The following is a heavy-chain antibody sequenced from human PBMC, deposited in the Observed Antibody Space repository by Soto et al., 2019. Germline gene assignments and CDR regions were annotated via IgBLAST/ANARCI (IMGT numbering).Heavy chain of an antibody. CDR3: VAWGTSTSNP. J-gene: IGHJ5*02. D-gene: IGHD3-16*01. V-gene: IGHV3-7*01. CDR2: TKPDGSEK. CDR1: GFIFNTHW. Sequence: PGGSLRLSCAASGFIFNTHWMSWVRQAPEKGLEWVAHTKPDGSEKYYADSAKGRFTISRDNTRNSLYLQMNSLRADDTALYYCVAWGTSTSNPWGQGTLVTVSS.